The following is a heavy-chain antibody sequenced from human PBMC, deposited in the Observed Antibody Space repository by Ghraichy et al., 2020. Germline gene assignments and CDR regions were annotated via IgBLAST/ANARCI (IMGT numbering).Heavy chain of an antibody. Sequence: SETLSLTCAVSGYSISSGYYWGWIRQPPGKGLGWIGNIYHSGSTSYNPPLKSRVTISVDTSKNQFSVKLNSVTAADTAVYYCARVPIVGAIYYFDYWGQGTLVTVSS. CDR2: IYHSGST. V-gene: IGHV4-38-2*01. CDR3: ARVPIVGAIYYFDY. CDR1: GYSISSGYY. D-gene: IGHD1-26*01. J-gene: IGHJ4*02.